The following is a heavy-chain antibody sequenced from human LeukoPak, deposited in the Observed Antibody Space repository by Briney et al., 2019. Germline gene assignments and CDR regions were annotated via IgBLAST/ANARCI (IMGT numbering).Heavy chain of an antibody. J-gene: IGHJ4*02. D-gene: IGHD6-13*01. V-gene: IGHV3-43*01. CDR1: GFTFDGYT. CDR3: AKDSTGIEYYFDY. Sequence: GGSLRLSCAASGFTFDGYTMHWVRQAPGKGLEWVSLISWDGGSTYYADSVKGRFTISRDNSKNSLYLQMNSLRTEDTALYYCAKDSTGIEYYFDYWGQGTLVTVSS. CDR2: ISWDGGST.